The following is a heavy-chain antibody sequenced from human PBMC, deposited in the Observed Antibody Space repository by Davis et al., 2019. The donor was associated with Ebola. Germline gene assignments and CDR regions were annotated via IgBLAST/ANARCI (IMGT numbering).Heavy chain of an antibody. J-gene: IGHJ5*02. CDR1: GFTFSSYA. CDR3: AKGCSSGWFPWFDP. Sequence: GESLKISCAASGFTFSSYAMSWVRQAPGKGLEWVSAISGSGGSTYYADSVKGRFTISRDNSKNTLYLQMNSLRAEDTAVYYCAKGCSSGWFPWFDPWGQGTLVTVSS. D-gene: IGHD6-19*01. V-gene: IGHV3-23*01. CDR2: ISGSGGST.